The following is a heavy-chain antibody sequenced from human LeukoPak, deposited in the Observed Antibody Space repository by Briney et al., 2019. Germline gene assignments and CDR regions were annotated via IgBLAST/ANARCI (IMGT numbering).Heavy chain of an antibody. V-gene: IGHV1-3*01. Sequence: ASVKVSCKASGYTFTSYAMHWVRQAPGQRLEWMGWINAGNGNTKYSQKFQGRVTITRDTSASTAYMELSSLRSEDTAVYYCARDRVGAFGHYYYGMDVWGQGTTVTVSS. CDR3: ARDRVGAFGHYYYGMDV. CDR2: INAGNGNT. J-gene: IGHJ6*02. CDR1: GYTFTSYA. D-gene: IGHD3-10*01.